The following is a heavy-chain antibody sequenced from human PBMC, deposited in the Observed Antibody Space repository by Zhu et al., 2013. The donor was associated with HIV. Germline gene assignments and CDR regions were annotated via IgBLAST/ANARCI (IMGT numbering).Heavy chain of an antibody. D-gene: IGHD5-12*01. CDR3: ARAPGGGYDPYYFDY. CDR2: INPNSGGT. CDR1: GYTFTGHY. J-gene: IGHJ4*02. Sequence: QVQLVQSGAEVKKPGASVKVSCKASGYTFTGHYIHWVRQAPGQGLEWMGWINPNSGGTNYAQKFQGRVTMTRDTSISTAYMELSRLRSDDTAVYYCARAPGGGYDPYYFDYWGQGTLVTVSS. V-gene: IGHV1-2*02.